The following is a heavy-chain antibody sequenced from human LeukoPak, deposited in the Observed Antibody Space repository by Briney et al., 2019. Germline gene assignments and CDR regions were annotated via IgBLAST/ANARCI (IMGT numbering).Heavy chain of an antibody. J-gene: IGHJ4*02. Sequence: PGGSLRHSCEASGFTFSGNWMSWVRQAPGKGLEWVASINPDGSQKLYVDSVKGRFTISRDNTKSSLYLQMNSLGAEDTAIYYCAKLLGTATTYDSWGQGTRVTVSS. D-gene: IGHD5-24*01. CDR1: GFTFSGNW. V-gene: IGHV3-7*01. CDR3: AKLLGTATTYDS. CDR2: INPDGSQK.